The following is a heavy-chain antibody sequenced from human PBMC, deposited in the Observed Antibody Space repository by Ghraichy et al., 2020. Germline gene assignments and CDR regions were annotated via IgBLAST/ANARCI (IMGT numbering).Heavy chain of an antibody. V-gene: IGHV3-21*01. CDR3: ARDPGYSSGWYCDP. CDR2: ISSSSSYI. D-gene: IGHD6-19*01. Sequence: GGSLRLSCAVSGFTFSSYSMNWVRQAPGKGLEWVSSISSSSSYIYYADSVKGRFTISRDNAKNSLYLQMNSLRAEDTAVYYCARDPGYSSGWYCDPWGQGTLVTVSS. CDR1: GFTFSSYS. J-gene: IGHJ5*02.